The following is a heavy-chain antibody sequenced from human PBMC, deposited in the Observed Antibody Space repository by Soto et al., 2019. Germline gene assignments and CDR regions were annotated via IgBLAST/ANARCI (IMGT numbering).Heavy chain of an antibody. CDR3: ARHPGYCSGGSCKGKYILDV. CDR1: GGSISSNSYS. D-gene: IGHD2-15*01. Sequence: SETLSLTCSVSGGSISSNSYSWGWIRQPPGKGLEWIGTLYSSRDTYYNPSLKSRVTISADTSQNQFSLDLTSVTATDTAVYFCARHPGYCSGGSCKGKYILDVWGQGTTVTVSS. CDR2: LYSSRDT. J-gene: IGHJ6*02. V-gene: IGHV4-39*01.